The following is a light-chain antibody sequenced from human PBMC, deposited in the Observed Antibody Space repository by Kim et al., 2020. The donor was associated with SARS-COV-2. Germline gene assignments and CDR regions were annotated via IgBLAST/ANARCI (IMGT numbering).Light chain of an antibody. Sequence: SSVKITRPLIRGNSGSTNAWHQQQREKAPRYFMKLEGSEIYKKGSGVPDRFSGSSSGAAHYLTISNLQSEDEADYYCWAWGSNSWVFGGGTQLTVL. V-gene: IGLV4-60*03. CDR2: LEGSEIY. CDR3: WAWGSNSWV. J-gene: IGLJ3*02. CDR1: RGNSGST.